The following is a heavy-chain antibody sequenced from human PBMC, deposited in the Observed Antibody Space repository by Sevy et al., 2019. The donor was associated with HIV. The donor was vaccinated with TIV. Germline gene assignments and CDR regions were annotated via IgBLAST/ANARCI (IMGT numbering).Heavy chain of an antibody. CDR1: GGSISSYY. V-gene: IGHV4-59*01. D-gene: IGHD6-13*01. CDR3: ARGGPVPQQLDYFDY. Sequence: SETLSLTCTVSGGSISSYYWNWIRQPPGKGLEYIGYIHYSGNSDYTPSLKSRVTISLDTSKNQFSLMLSSVTAADTAVYYCARGGPVPQQLDYFDYWGQGTLVTVSS. J-gene: IGHJ4*02. CDR2: IHYSGNS.